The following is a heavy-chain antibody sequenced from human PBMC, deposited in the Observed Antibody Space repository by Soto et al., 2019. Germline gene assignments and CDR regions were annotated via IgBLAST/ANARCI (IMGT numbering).Heavy chain of an antibody. CDR1: GGSISSGGYY. Sequence: SETLSLTCTVSGGSISSGGYYWSWIRQHPGKGLEWIGYIYYSGSTYYNPSLKSRVTISVDTSKNQFSLKLSSVTAADTAMYYCARETPPYYYDSSGYYIDYWGQGTLVTVSS. V-gene: IGHV4-31*03. J-gene: IGHJ4*02. D-gene: IGHD3-22*01. CDR2: IYYSGST. CDR3: ARETPPYYYDSSGYYIDY.